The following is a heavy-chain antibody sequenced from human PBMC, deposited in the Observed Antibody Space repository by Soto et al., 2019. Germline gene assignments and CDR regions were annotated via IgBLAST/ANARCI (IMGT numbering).Heavy chain of an antibody. CDR2: INAGNGNT. V-gene: IGHV1-3*01. CDR3: ARGGYCSGGSCPYYYYGMDV. CDR1: GYTFTSYA. D-gene: IGHD2-15*01. J-gene: IGHJ6*02. Sequence: ASVKVSCKASGYTFTSYATHWVRQAPGQRLESMGWINAGNGNTKYSQKFQGRVIITRDTSASTAYMELSSLRSEDTAVYYCARGGYCSGGSCPYYYYGMDVWGQGTTVTVSS.